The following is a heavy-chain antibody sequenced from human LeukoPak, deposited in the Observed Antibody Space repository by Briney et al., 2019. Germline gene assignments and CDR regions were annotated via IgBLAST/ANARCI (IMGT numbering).Heavy chain of an antibody. D-gene: IGHD3-3*01. J-gene: IGHJ4*02. CDR3: ATTSDFWSGYPLPDY. CDR2: ISYDGSNK. Sequence: GGSLRLSCAASGFTFSSYGMHWVRQAPGKGLEWVAVISYDGSNKYYADSVKGRFTISRDNSKNTLYLQMNSLRAEDTAVYYCATTSDFWSGYPLPDYWGQGTLVTVSS. CDR1: GFTFSSYG. V-gene: IGHV3-30*03.